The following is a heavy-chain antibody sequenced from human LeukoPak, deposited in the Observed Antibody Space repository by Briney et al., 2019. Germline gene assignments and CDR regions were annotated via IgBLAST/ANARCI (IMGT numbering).Heavy chain of an antibody. CDR2: ISYDGSNK. V-gene: IGHV3-30-3*01. J-gene: IGHJ4*02. D-gene: IGHD3-22*01. Sequence: GGSLTLSCTASGCTFSRYALHWVCLAPPTGLELEAVISYDGSNKYYAGPVNGRCTISRDNSKNTLYLQMNSLRAEDTAVYHCARDRESVVVITYYFDYWGQGCLVTVSS. CDR3: ARDRESVVVITYYFDY. CDR1: GCTFSRYA.